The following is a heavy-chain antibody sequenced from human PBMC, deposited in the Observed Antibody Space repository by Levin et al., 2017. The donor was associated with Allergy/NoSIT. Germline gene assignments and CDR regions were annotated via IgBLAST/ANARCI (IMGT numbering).Heavy chain of an antibody. Sequence: GESLKISCAASGFTFSNYAMHWVRQAPGKGLEWVALVSHDGRNKDFADSVKGRFTISRDNPKNTMYLEVNSLRVEDTAIYYCARQLYSYSSSWFDLWGQGTLVTVSS. CDR3: ARQLYSYSSSWFDL. D-gene: IGHD2-2*01. CDR1: GFTFSNYA. CDR2: VSHDGRNK. V-gene: IGHV3-30*04. J-gene: IGHJ5*02.